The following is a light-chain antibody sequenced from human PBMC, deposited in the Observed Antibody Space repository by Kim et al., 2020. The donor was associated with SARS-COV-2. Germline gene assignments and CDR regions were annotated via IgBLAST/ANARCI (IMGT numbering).Light chain of an antibody. J-gene: IGLJ3*02. CDR1: SSNIGAGYD. Sequence: VTISCTGSSSNIGAGYDVHWYQQLPGTAPKLLIYGNSNRPSGVPDRFSGSKSGTSASLAITGLQAEDEADYYCQSYDSSLSGEWVFGGGTKLTVL. V-gene: IGLV1-40*01. CDR3: QSYDSSLSGEWV. CDR2: GNS.